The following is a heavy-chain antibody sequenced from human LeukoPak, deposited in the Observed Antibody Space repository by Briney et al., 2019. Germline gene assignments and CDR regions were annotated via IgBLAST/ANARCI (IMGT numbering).Heavy chain of an antibody. CDR2: IHYSGNT. CDR3: ARDFLECSRASCLNWFDP. D-gene: IGHD2-2*01. V-gene: IGHV4-59*11. J-gene: IGHJ5*02. CDR1: VGSIIRHF. Sequence: SETLFLTRIVSVGSIIRHFWTWIRQPPGKGVEWIGYIHYSGNTNYNPSLKSRLSISVDTSKNEFSLKLTSVTAADTAVYYCARDFLECSRASCLNWFDPWGQGTLVTVSS.